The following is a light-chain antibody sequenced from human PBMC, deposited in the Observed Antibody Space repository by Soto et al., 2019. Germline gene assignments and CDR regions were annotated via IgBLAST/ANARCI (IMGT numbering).Light chain of an antibody. CDR1: QNVLSNY. Sequence: IGMTQSPATLSVSPGERATLSCRASQNVLSNYLAWYQQKPGQAPRLLIYGASTRATGTPDRFGGSGSGTDFTLTISRLEPEDFAVYYCQQYSFLPRTFGQGTKVDIK. J-gene: IGKJ1*01. CDR2: GAS. CDR3: QQYSFLPRT. V-gene: IGKV3-20*01.